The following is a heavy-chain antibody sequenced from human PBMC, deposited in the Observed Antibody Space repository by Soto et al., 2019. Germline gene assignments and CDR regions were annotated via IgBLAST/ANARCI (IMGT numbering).Heavy chain of an antibody. V-gene: IGHV1-69*06. D-gene: IGHD2-21*02. CDR1: GGTFSSYA. Sequence: SVKVSCKASGGTFSSYAISWVRQAPGQGLEWMGGIIPIFGTANYAQKFQGRVTITADKSTSTAYMELSSLRSEDTAVYYCARDGGIVVVTANYYYYGMDVWGQGTTVTVSS. J-gene: IGHJ6*02. CDR3: ARDGGIVVVTANYYYYGMDV. CDR2: IIPIFGTA.